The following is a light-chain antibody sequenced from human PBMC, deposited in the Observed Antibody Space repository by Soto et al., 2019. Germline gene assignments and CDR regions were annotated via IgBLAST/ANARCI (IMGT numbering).Light chain of an antibody. CDR3: QQYNNWPRGT. V-gene: IGKV3-20*01. CDR1: QSVSTTY. J-gene: IGKJ1*01. Sequence: EIVLTQSPGTLSLSPGERATLSCRAIQSVSTTYLAWYQQKTDQAPRLLIYAASSRATGIPDRFSGSGSGTDFTLIISSLQSEDFAVYYCQQYNNWPRGTFGQGTKVDIK. CDR2: AAS.